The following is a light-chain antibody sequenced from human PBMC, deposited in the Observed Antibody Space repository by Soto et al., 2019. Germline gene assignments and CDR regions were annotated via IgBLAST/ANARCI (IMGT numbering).Light chain of an antibody. V-gene: IGKV3-20*01. CDR3: HQYGSSPHT. J-gene: IGKJ3*01. Sequence: EIVLTQSPGTLSLSPGERATLTCRASQSVTSNFLAWYQQKPGQAPRLLMYGASSRATGIPDRFSGSGSGTDFTLTISRLEPEDFALYYCHQYGSSPHTFGPGTKVDIK. CDR1: QSVTSNF. CDR2: GAS.